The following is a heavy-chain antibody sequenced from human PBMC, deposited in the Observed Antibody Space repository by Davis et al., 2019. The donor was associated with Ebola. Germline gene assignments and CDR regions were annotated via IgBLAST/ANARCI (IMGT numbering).Heavy chain of an antibody. Sequence: SETLSLTCAVYGGSFSGYYWSWIRQPPGKGLEWIGEINHSGGTNYSPSLKSRVTVSVDTSKNHFSLKLSSVTAADTAVYYCARQGYSSGWYNDYWGQGTLVTVSS. CDR3: ARQGYSSGWYNDY. J-gene: IGHJ4*02. CDR1: GGSFSGYY. CDR2: INHSGGT. D-gene: IGHD6-19*01. V-gene: IGHV4-34*01.